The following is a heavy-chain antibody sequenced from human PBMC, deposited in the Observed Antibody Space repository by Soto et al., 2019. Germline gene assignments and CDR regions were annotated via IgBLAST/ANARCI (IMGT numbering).Heavy chain of an antibody. D-gene: IGHD4-17*01. V-gene: IGHV3-30*18. CDR2: ISYDGSNK. Sequence: PGGSLRLSCATSGFTFSSYGMHWVRQAPGKGLEWVAVISYDGSNKYYADSVKGRFTISRDNSKNTLYLQMNSLRAEDTAVYYCAKEMAVTTSPTGLDYWGQGTLVSVSS. CDR3: AKEMAVTTSPTGLDY. CDR1: GFTFSSYG. J-gene: IGHJ4*02.